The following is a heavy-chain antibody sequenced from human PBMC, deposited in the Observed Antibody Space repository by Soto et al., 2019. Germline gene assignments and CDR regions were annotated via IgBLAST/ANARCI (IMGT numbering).Heavy chain of an antibody. CDR1: GFTFSNAW. Sequence: EVQLVESGGGLVKPGGSLRLSCAASGFTFSNAWMSWVRQAPGKGLEWVGRIRSNADGGTTNYAAPAKDRFTMSSDDSKNTVYLLMTSLKTEDTAVYYCTTDVGGYCSSISCNTPLNWFDPWGQGTLVTVSS. CDR3: TTDVGGYCSSISCNTPLNWFDP. J-gene: IGHJ5*02. D-gene: IGHD2-2*01. CDR2: IRSNADGGTT. V-gene: IGHV3-15*01.